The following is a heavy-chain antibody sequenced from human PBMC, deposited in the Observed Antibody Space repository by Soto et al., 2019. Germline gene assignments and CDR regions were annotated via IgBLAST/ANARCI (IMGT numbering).Heavy chain of an antibody. J-gene: IGHJ4*02. CDR3: ASVPIWCGSSSCYTEGFDS. CDR1: GFVFSDYV. D-gene: IGHD2-2*01. Sequence: EVQLLDSGGGWVQPGGSLRLSCVASGFVFSDYVMSWVRQAPGKGLEWVSAISAGGSDTYYADSVKGRFTVSRVNSKNTLYLQMNTLRAEDTAIYYCASVPIWCGSSSCYTEGFDSWGQGTLVTVSS. CDR2: ISAGGSDT. V-gene: IGHV3-23*01.